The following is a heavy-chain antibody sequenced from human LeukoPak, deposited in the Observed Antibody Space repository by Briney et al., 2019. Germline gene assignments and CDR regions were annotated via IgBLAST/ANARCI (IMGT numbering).Heavy chain of an antibody. CDR2: IYHSGST. CDR3: ASLEVVAGSFDFDY. Sequence: PSETLSLTCTVSGYSISSGYYWGWIRQPPGKGLEWIGRIYHSGSTYYNPSLKSRVTISVDTSKNQFSLKLSSVTAADTAVYYCASLEVVAGSFDFDYWGLGTLVTVSS. V-gene: IGHV4-38-2*02. J-gene: IGHJ4*02. CDR1: GYSISSGYY. D-gene: IGHD2-15*01.